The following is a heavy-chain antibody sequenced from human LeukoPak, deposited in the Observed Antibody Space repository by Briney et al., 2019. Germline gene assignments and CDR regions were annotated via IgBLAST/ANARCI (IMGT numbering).Heavy chain of an antibody. CDR2: IKEDGSQK. J-gene: IGHJ4*02. CDR1: GFTFSSYW. CDR3: ARRGGSSSRRSPVDY. D-gene: IGHD6-6*01. Sequence: QPGGSLRLSCAASGFTFSSYWMTWVRRAPGKGPEGVANIKEDGSQKYYVDSVRGRFTISRDNAKNSLFLQMNSLRAEDTAVYHCARRGGSSSRRSPVDYWGQGTLVTVSS. V-gene: IGHV3-7*01.